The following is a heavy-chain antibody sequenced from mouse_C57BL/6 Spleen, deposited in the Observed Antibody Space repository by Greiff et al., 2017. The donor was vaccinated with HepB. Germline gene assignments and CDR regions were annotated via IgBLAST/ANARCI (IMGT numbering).Heavy chain of an antibody. CDR3: ARHEDLGGPYYGQGWYFDV. CDR1: GYTFTEYT. D-gene: IGHD1-2*01. V-gene: IGHV1-62-2*01. CDR2: FYPGSGSI. J-gene: IGHJ1*03. Sequence: QVQLQQSGAELVKPGASVKLSCKASGYTFTEYTIHWVKQRSGQGLEWIGWFYPGSGSIKYNEKFKDKATLTADKSSSTVYMELSRLTSEDSAVYCGARHEDLGGPYYGQGWYFDVWGTGTTVTVSS.